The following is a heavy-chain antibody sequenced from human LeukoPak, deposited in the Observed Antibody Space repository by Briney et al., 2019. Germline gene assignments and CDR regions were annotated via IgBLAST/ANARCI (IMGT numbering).Heavy chain of an antibody. CDR2: IYPGDSDT. J-gene: IGHJ4*02. Sequence: GESLKISCKGSGYSFTSYWIGWVRQMPGKGLEWMGIIYPGDSDTRYSPSFQGQVTISADKSISTAYLQWSSLKASDTAMYYCASWLPTYYGSGNRHYWGQGTLVTVSS. V-gene: IGHV5-51*01. CDR1: GYSFTSYW. CDR3: ASWLPTYYGSGNRHY. D-gene: IGHD3-10*01.